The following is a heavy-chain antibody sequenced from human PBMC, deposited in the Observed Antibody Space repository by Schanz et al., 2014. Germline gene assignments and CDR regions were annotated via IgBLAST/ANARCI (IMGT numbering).Heavy chain of an antibody. CDR2: IYYSGNT. CDR1: GDSISSGGYS. Sequence: QVQLQESGPGLVKPSQTLSLTCTVSGDSISSGGYSWNWIRQSPRKGLEWIGYIYYSGNTYYNPSLKSRVTISVDRSKSQFSLRLDSVTAADTAVYYCALRERPYGPFASWGQGALVTVSS. D-gene: IGHD3-10*01. CDR3: ALRERPYGPFAS. V-gene: IGHV4-30-2*06. J-gene: IGHJ4*02.